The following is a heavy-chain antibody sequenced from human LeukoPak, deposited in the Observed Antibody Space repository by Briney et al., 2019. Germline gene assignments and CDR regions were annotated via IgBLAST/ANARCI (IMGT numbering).Heavy chain of an antibody. CDR1: GGSFSGYY. Sequence: PSETLSLTCAVYGGSFSGYYWSWIRQPPGQGLEWIGEINHSGSTNYNPSLKSRVTISVDTSKNQFSLKLSSVTAADTAVYYCARGRLGYCSGGSCYGGWFDPWGQGTLVTVSS. CDR2: INHSGST. J-gene: IGHJ5*02. D-gene: IGHD2-15*01. CDR3: ARGRLGYCSGGSCYGGWFDP. V-gene: IGHV4-34*01.